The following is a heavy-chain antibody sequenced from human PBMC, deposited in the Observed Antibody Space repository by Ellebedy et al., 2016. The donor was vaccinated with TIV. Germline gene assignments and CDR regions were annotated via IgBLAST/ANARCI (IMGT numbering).Heavy chain of an antibody. D-gene: IGHD2-21*01. J-gene: IGHJ4*02. CDR2: VYYSGST. CDR3: ARHDRFGEGFDY. Sequence: SETLSLTCTVSGGSISTHYWSWIRQPPGKGLEWIGYVYYSGSTNYNPSLESRVTISVDTSKNHFSLKLTSVTAADTAVYYCARHDRFGEGFDYWGQGTLVTVSS. CDR1: GGSISTHY. V-gene: IGHV4-59*08.